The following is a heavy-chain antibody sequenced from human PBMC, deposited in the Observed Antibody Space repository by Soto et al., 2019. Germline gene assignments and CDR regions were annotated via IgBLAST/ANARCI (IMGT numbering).Heavy chain of an antibody. Sequence: ASVKVCCKASGYTFTSYGISWVRQAPGQGLEWMGWISACNGNTNYAQKLQGRVTMTTDTSTSTAYMELRSLRSDDTAVYYCARASKKYSSSWYGNWFDPWGQETLVTVSS. D-gene: IGHD6-13*01. V-gene: IGHV1-18*04. CDR1: GYTFTSYG. CDR3: ARASKKYSSSWYGNWFDP. J-gene: IGHJ5*02. CDR2: ISACNGNT.